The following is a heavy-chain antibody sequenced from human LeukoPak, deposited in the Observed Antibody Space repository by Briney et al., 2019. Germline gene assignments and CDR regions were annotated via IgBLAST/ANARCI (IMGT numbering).Heavy chain of an antibody. Sequence: KPSETLSLTCAVYGGSFSGYYWSWIRQPPGKGLEWIGEINHSGSTNYNPSLKSRVTISVDTSKNQFSLKLSSVTAADTAVYYCARARDDFWSGYFNWFDPWGQGTLVTVSS. D-gene: IGHD3-3*01. V-gene: IGHV4-34*01. CDR1: GGSFSGYY. J-gene: IGHJ5*02. CDR2: INHSGST. CDR3: ARARDDFWSGYFNWFDP.